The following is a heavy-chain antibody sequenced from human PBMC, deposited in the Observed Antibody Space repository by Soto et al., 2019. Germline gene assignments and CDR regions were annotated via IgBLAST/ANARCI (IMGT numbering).Heavy chain of an antibody. CDR2: IFSNDEK. CDR1: GFSLSNARMG. V-gene: IGHV2-26*01. Sequence: QVTLKESGPVLVKPTETLTLTCTVSGFSLSNARMGVSWIRQPPGKALEWLAHIFSNDEKSYSTSLKSRLTISKDTSKSQVVLTMTNMDPVDTATYYCARIGTGTRRLEIDYWGQGTLVAVSS. CDR3: ARIGTGTRRLEIDY. J-gene: IGHJ4*02. D-gene: IGHD1-1*01.